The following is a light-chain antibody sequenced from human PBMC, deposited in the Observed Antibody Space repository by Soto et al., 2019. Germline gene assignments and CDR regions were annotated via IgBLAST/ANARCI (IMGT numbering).Light chain of an antibody. J-gene: IGKJ1*01. Sequence: TELTQTPATVSFSPGEGATLSCRASQSIAIYLAWYQQRSGQSPRLLIYDTFNRAPGIPDRFSGSGSGTDFTLTISSLEPEDFAVYYCQQRATWPWTFGQGTTVEIK. CDR3: QQRATWPWT. V-gene: IGKV3-11*01. CDR1: QSIAIY. CDR2: DTF.